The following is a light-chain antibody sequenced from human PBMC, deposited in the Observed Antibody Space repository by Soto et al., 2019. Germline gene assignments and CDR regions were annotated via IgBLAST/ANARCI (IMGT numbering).Light chain of an antibody. CDR2: DAS. CDR3: QQLLSYPIT. V-gene: IGKV1-5*01. Sequence: DIQMTQSPSTLSASVGDRVSITCRASQSISSWLAWYQQKPGKAPKLLIYDASTLGSGVPSRFSGSGSGTDFTLTISSLQPEDFATYYCQQLLSYPITFGQGTRLEIK. CDR1: QSISSW. J-gene: IGKJ5*01.